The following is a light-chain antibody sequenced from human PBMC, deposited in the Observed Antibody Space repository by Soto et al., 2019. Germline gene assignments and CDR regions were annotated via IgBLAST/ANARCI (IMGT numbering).Light chain of an antibody. CDR3: QHYGT. CDR1: QSVPSSN. V-gene: IGKV3-20*01. Sequence: ETVLTQSQGTLSSSPGERVTLSCRTSQSVPSSNLAWYQQKPGQAPRLLIYGASSRATGIPDRFSGSGSGTDFTLTVSRLEPEDFAVYFCQHYGTFGPGTNVDIK. J-gene: IGKJ3*01. CDR2: GAS.